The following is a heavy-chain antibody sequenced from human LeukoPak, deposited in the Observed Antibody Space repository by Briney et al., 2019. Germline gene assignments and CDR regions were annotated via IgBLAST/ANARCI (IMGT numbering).Heavy chain of an antibody. D-gene: IGHD5-18*01. V-gene: IGHV4-59*01. Sequence: SETLSLTCTVSGGSISSYYWSWIRQPPGKGLEWIGYIYYSGSTNYNPSLKSRVTISVDTSKNRFSLKLSSVTAADTAVYYCATSYSYGSFDYWGQGTLVTVSS. CDR2: IYYSGST. CDR3: ATSYSYGSFDY. J-gene: IGHJ4*02. CDR1: GGSISSYY.